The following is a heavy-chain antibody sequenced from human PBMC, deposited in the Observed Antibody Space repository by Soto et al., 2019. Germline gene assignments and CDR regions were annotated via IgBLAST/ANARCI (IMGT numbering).Heavy chain of an antibody. CDR3: ARGIWVAKTASYYFDS. Sequence: QVQLVQSGPEVKKPGTSVILSCKASGYTFSKYALQWVRQALGQRLEWMGWINAGNGNTKYSENFQGRLTITRDTSANTAYMDLRSLTSEDTAVYYCARGIWVAKTASYYFDSWGQGTQVTVSS. V-gene: IGHV1-3*01. CDR1: GYTFSKYA. CDR2: INAGNGNT. D-gene: IGHD5-12*01. J-gene: IGHJ4*02.